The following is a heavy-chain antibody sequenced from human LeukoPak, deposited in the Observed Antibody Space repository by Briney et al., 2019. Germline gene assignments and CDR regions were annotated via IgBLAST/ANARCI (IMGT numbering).Heavy chain of an antibody. CDR2: IYYSGST. V-gene: IGHV4-59*01. Sequence: SETLSLTCAVYGGSFSGYYWSWIRQPPGKGLEWIGYIYYSGSTNYNPSLKSRVTISVDTSKNQFSLKLSSVTAADTAVYYCARDSLLWFGAFDIWGQGTMVTVSS. J-gene: IGHJ3*02. D-gene: IGHD3-10*01. CDR1: GGSFSGYY. CDR3: ARDSLLWFGAFDI.